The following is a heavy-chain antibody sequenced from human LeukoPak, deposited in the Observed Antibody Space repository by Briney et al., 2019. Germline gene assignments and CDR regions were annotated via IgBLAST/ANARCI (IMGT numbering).Heavy chain of an antibody. V-gene: IGHV3-23*01. D-gene: IGHD2/OR15-2a*01. CDR1: GFTFSSFA. CDR2: ISAGGGST. Sequence: GGSLRLSCVASGFTFSSFAMSWVRQAPGKGLEWVSGISAGGGSTYYADSVKGRFTISRDYSMNTLYLQMNSLRAEATAVYYCAKDQTDFTYMDVWGKGTTVTVSS. CDR3: AKDQTDFTYMDV. J-gene: IGHJ6*03.